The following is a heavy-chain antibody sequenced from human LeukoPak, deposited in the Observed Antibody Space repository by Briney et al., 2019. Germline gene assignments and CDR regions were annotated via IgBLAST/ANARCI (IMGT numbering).Heavy chain of an antibody. J-gene: IGHJ6*03. CDR1: GFTVSSNY. Sequence: GGSLRLSCAASGFTVSSNYMSWVRQAPGKGLEWVSVIYSGGSTYYADSMKGRFTISRDNSKNTLYLQMNSLGAEDTAVYYCARERQQLDHYYYYYMDVWGKGTTVTVSS. D-gene: IGHD6-13*01. CDR2: IYSGGST. CDR3: ARERQQLDHYYYYYMDV. V-gene: IGHV3-53*01.